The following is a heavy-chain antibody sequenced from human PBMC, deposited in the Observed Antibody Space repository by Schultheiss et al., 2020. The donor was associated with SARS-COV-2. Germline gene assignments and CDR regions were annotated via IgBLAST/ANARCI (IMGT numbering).Heavy chain of an antibody. CDR2: INPNSGGT. Sequence: ASVKVSCKVSGYTLTELSMHWVRQAPGQGLEWMGWINPNSGGTNYAQKFQGRVTMTRDTSISTAYMELSRLRSDDTAVYYCARQVVPAAFSSYYYGMDVWGQGTTVTVSS. V-gene: IGHV1-2*02. J-gene: IGHJ6*02. D-gene: IGHD2-2*01. CDR3: ARQVVPAAFSSYYYGMDV. CDR1: GYTLTELS.